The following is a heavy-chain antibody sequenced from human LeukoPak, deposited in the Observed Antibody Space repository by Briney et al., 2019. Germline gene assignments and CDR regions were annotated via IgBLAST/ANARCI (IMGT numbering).Heavy chain of an antibody. J-gene: IGHJ5*02. Sequence: SVKVSCKASGGTFSSYAISWVRQAPGQGLEWMGRIIPILGIANYAQKFQGRVTITADKSTSTAYMELSSLRSEDTAVYYCARTPIVVEGSNWFDPWGQGTLVTVSS. D-gene: IGHD2-15*01. CDR1: GGTFSSYA. CDR3: ARTPIVVEGSNWFDP. V-gene: IGHV1-69*04. CDR2: IIPILGIA.